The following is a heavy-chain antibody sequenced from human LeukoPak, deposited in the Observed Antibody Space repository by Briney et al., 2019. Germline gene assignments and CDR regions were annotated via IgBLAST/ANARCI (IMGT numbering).Heavy chain of an antibody. D-gene: IGHD6-19*01. CDR1: GYSISSGYY. CDR2: IDHSGSA. V-gene: IGHV4-38-2*02. Sequence: PSETLSLTCTVSGYSISSGYYWGWIRQPPGKGLEWTGSIDHSGSAYYNPSLKSRVTISVDTSKNQFSLKLSSVTAADTAVYYCARGLYMDSSGWYHSVYYFDYWGQGTLVTVSS. J-gene: IGHJ4*02. CDR3: ARGLYMDSSGWYHSVYYFDY.